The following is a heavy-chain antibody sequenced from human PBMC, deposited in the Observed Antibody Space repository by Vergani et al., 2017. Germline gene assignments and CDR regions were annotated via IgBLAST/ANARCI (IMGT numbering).Heavy chain of an antibody. V-gene: IGHV3-48*04. D-gene: IGHD3-22*01. CDR3: ARDHDYDSSGYYYDLYYYGMDV. CDR2: ISSSGSTI. J-gene: IGHJ6*02. Sequence: VQLVESGGGVVQPGRSLRLSCAASGFTFSSYGMHWIRQAPGKGLEWVSYISSSGSTIYYADSVKGRFTISRDNAKNSLYLQMNSLRAEDTAVYYCARDHDYDSSGYYYDLYYYGMDVWGQGTTVTVSS. CDR1: GFTFSSYG.